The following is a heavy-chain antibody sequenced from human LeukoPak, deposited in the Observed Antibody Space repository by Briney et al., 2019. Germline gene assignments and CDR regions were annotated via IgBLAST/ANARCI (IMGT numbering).Heavy chain of an antibody. J-gene: IGHJ3*02. CDR2: INHSGST. D-gene: IGHD2-2*01. CDR1: GGSFSGYY. CDR3: ARVGCSSTSCYAFDI. V-gene: IGHV4-34*01. Sequence: SETLSLTCAVYGGSFSGYYWSWIRQPPGKGLEWTGEINHSGSTNYNPSLKSRVTISVDTSKNQFSLKLSSVTAADTAVYYCARVGCSSTSCYAFDIWGQGTMVTVSS.